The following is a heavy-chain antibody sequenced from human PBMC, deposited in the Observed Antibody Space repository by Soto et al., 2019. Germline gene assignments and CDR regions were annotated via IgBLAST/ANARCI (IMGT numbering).Heavy chain of an antibody. CDR2: IYYSGST. Sequence: SETLSLTCTVSGGSISSYYWSWIRQPPGKGLEWIGYIYYSGSTNYNPSLKSRVTISVDTSKNQFSLKLSSVTAADTAVYYCARDSLGSSPGSGYYYYGMDVWGQGTTVTVSS. V-gene: IGHV4-59*01. CDR1: GGSISSYY. CDR3: ARDSLGSSPGSGYYYYGMDV. D-gene: IGHD6-6*01. J-gene: IGHJ6*02.